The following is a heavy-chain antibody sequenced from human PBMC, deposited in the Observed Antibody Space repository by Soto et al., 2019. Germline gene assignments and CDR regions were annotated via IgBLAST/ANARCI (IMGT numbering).Heavy chain of an antibody. CDR1: GFTFSSYS. CDR2: ISSSSSYI. Sequence: GGSLRLSCSASGFTFSSYSMNWVRQAPGKGLEWVSSISSSSSYIYYADSVKGRFTISRDNAKNSLYLQMNSLRAEDTAVYYCTRDLRGSPHAFDIWGQGTMVTVS. V-gene: IGHV3-21*01. J-gene: IGHJ3*02. CDR3: TRDLRGSPHAFDI. D-gene: IGHD3-10*01.